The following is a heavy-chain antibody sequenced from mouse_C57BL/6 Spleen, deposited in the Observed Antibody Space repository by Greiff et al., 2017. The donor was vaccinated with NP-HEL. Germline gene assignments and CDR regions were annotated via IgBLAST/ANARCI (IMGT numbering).Heavy chain of an antibody. D-gene: IGHD3-2*02. CDR2: IDPSDSYT. V-gene: IGHV1-59*01. Sequence: VQLQQSGAELVRPGTSVKLSCKASGYTFTSYWMHWVKQRPGQGLEWIGVIDPSDSYTNYNQKFKGKATLTVDTSSRTAYMQLSSLTSEDSAVYYCARSLRQLRLHYFDYWGQGTTLTVSS. CDR3: ARSLRQLRLHYFDY. J-gene: IGHJ2*01. CDR1: GYTFTSYW.